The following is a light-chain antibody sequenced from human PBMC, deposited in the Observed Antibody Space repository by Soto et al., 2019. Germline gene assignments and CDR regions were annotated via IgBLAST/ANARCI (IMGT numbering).Light chain of an antibody. Sequence: EIVLTQSPGTLSLSPGEKATLSCSASQSVTRNDLAWYQHKPGQAPRLRIYDASRRTPGIPDRFSGSGSGTDFTLTISGLEPEDFAVYYCQQYGDSPRTFGQGTKVEIK. CDR2: DAS. CDR1: QSVTRND. CDR3: QQYGDSPRT. V-gene: IGKV3-20*01. J-gene: IGKJ1*01.